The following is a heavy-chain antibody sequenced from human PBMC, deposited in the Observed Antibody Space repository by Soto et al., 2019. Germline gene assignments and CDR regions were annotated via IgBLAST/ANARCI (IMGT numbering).Heavy chain of an antibody. Sequence: QVQLVQSGAEVKEPGASVKISCQTSGYTFTSNYVHWVRQAPGQGLEWMAVINPTGDNEVYAQKFQGRLTLTTDTSTSTMYMELSSLRSDDTAVYYCARDFSDTGGGGAYWWFDPWGQGTLVTVSS. V-gene: IGHV1-46*03. D-gene: IGHD2-8*02. CDR2: INPTGDNE. CDR1: GYTFTSNY. CDR3: ARDFSDTGGGGAYWWFDP. J-gene: IGHJ5*02.